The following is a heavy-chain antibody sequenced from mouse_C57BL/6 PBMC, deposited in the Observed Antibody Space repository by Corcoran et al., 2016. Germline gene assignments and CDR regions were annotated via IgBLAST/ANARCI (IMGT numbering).Heavy chain of an antibody. D-gene: IGHD2-1*01. CDR1: GYTFTTYG. V-gene: IGHV9-3*01. Sequence: QIQLVQSGPELKKPGETVKISCKASGYTFTTYGMSWVKQAPGKGLKWMGWINTYSGVPTYADDFKGRFAFSLETSASTAYLQINNLKNEDTATYFCAPRYDGNSLYYFDYWGQGTTLTVSS. CDR3: APRYDGNSLYYFDY. J-gene: IGHJ2*01. CDR2: INTYSGVP.